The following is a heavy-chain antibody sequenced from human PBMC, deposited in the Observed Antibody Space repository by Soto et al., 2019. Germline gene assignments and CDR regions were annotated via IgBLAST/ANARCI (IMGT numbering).Heavy chain of an antibody. CDR1: GGSISSGDYY. J-gene: IGHJ5*02. CDR3: ARAGVATIYPGNNWFDP. CDR2: IYYSGST. D-gene: IGHD5-12*01. V-gene: IGHV4-30-4*01. Sequence: SETLSLTCTVSGGSISSGDYYWSWIRQPPGKGLEWIGYIYYSGSTYYNPSLKSRVTISVDTSKNQFSLNLSSVTAADTAMYYCARAGVATIYPGNNWFDPWGQGTLVTV.